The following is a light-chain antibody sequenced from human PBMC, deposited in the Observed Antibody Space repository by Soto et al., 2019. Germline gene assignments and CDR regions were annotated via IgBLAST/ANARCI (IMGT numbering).Light chain of an antibody. J-gene: IGLJ1*01. V-gene: IGLV1-40*01. Sequence: QSALTQPPSVSGAPGQRDTISCTGRSSNIGAGFDVHWYQQLPGTAPKLLIYDNNNRPSGVPDRFSGSKSGTSASLAITGLQAENEADYYCQSYDSSLSGYVFGTGTKAAVL. CDR2: DNN. CDR1: SSNIGAGFD. CDR3: QSYDSSLSGYV.